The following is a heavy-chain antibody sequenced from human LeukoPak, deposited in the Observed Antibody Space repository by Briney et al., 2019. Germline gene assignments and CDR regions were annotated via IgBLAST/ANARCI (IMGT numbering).Heavy chain of an antibody. Sequence: SSETLSLTCTVSGDSLTSSSHYWGWIRQPPGKRLQWVASLHHTGRNYSNAALKSRVPISMDTAKSQFSLKVNSVTAADSGVYYCVADMTASAAFDICGQGTMVAVSS. V-gene: IGHV4-39*01. D-gene: IGHD2-21*02. CDR1: GDSLTSSSHY. J-gene: IGHJ3*02. CDR2: LHHTGRN. CDR3: VADMTASAAFDI.